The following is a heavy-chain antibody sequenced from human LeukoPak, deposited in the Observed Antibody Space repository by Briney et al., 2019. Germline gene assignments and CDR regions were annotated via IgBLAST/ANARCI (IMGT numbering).Heavy chain of an antibody. V-gene: IGHV3-23*01. CDR1: GFTFSSYA. Sequence: QAGGSLRLSCAASGFTFSSYAMIWVRQVPGKGLEWVSAISDGGGSTYYADSVKGRFTVSRDSSKYMLYLHMTSLRVEDTAVYYCAKIEVIQYQPRYFFDYWGQGTLVTVSS. CDR3: AKIEVIQYQPRYFFDY. CDR2: ISDGGGST. D-gene: IGHD4-11*01. J-gene: IGHJ4*02.